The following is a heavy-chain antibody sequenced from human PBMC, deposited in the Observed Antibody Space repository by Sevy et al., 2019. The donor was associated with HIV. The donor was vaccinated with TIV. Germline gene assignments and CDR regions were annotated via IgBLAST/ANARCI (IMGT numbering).Heavy chain of an antibody. V-gene: IGHV3-43*01. CDR3: AKDIPGYSGFDH. Sequence: GWSLRLSCAASGFTFDDYTMHWVRQVPGKGLEWVSLISWDAKKTDYADSVEGRFTVSRDNRKNSLYLQMNSLRSEDTALYFCAKDIPGYSGFDHWGQGTLVTVSS. J-gene: IGHJ4*02. CDR2: ISWDAKKT. CDR1: GFTFDDYT. D-gene: IGHD3-10*01.